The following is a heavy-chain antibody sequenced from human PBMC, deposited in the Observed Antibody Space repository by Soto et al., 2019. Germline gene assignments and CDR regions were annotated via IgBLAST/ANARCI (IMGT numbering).Heavy chain of an antibody. CDR2: INPIVSMS. Sequence: QVQLVQSGTEVKKPGSSVKVSCKASGDTFSFYTINWVRQAPGLGLEWVGRINPIVSMSNYAQKFQGRVSMTANNSTSTAYMELRSLRSDDTAMYFCAASYGSGYRAFDYWGQGALVLVSS. D-gene: IGHD3-10*01. CDR3: AASYGSGYRAFDY. CDR1: GDTFSFYT. V-gene: IGHV1-69*02. J-gene: IGHJ4*02.